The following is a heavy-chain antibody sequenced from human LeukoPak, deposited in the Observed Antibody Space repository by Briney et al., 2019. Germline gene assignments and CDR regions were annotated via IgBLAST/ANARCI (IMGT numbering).Heavy chain of an antibody. CDR3: TGSFGELTFFDY. J-gene: IGHJ4*02. CDR1: GFTFGDYG. CDR2: IRSKAYGRTT. Sequence: PGGSLRLSCTTSGFTFGDYGMSWVRQAPGKGLEWVGFIRSKAYGRTTENAASVKGRFTISRDDSKSIAYLQMNSLKTEDTAVYYCTGSFGELTFFDYWGLGTLVTVSS. D-gene: IGHD3-10*01. V-gene: IGHV3-49*04.